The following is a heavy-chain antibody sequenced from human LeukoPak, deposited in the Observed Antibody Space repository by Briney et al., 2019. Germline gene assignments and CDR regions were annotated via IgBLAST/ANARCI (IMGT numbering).Heavy chain of an antibody. Sequence: SETLSLTCTVSGGSVSGGYYYWIWIRHPPGKGLEWIGYASYSGSTNYNPSLKSRLAMSLDTSENQFSLKLNSVAAAATAAYYCATDCHGNNWYYFDYWGQGTLVAVSS. CDR3: ATDCHGNNWYYFDY. CDR1: GGSVSGGYYY. D-gene: IGHD1-1*01. J-gene: IGHJ4*02. CDR2: ASYSGST. V-gene: IGHV4-61*01.